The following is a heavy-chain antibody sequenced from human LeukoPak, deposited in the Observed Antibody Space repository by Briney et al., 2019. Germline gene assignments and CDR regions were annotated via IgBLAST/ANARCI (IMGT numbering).Heavy chain of an antibody. Sequence: KPSETLSLTCTVSDGSISSYYWSWIRQPPGKGLEWIGHIYDSGSTNYNPSLKSRVTISVDTSKNQFSLKLSSVTAADTAVYYCARYSSSWSSFDYWGQGTLVTVSS. CDR2: IYDSGST. J-gene: IGHJ4*02. CDR1: DGSISSYY. V-gene: IGHV4-59*01. CDR3: ARYSSSWSSFDY. D-gene: IGHD6-13*01.